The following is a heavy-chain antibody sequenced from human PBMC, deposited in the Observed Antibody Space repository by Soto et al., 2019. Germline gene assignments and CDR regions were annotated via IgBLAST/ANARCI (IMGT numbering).Heavy chain of an antibody. V-gene: IGHV1-18*01. CDR1: GYTFTSYG. Sequence: ASVKVSCKASGYTFTSYGISWVRQAPGQGLEWMGWISAYNGNTNYAQKLQGRVTMTTDTPTSTAYTELRSLRSDDTAVYYCARDCAAAGPFDFWGQGTLVTVSS. D-gene: IGHD6-13*01. CDR3: ARDCAAAGPFDF. CDR2: ISAYNGNT. J-gene: IGHJ4*02.